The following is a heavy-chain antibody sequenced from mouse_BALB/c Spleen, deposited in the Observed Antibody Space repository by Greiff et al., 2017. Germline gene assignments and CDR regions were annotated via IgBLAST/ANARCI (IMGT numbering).Heavy chain of an antibody. CDR2: IYPGDGDT. CDR3: ARRTTASFDY. Sequence: QVQLQQSAAELVRPGSSVKISCKASGYAFSSYWMHWVKQRPGQGLEWIGQIYPGDGDTNYNGKFKGKATLTADKSSSTAYMQLSSLTSEDSAVYFCARRTTASFDYWGQGTLVTVSA. J-gene: IGHJ3*01. CDR1: GYAFSSYW. V-gene: IGHV1-80*01. D-gene: IGHD1-2*01.